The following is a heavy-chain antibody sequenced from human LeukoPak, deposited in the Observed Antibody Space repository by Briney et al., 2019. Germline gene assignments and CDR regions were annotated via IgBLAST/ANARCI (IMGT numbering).Heavy chain of an antibody. Sequence: GGSLRLSCAASGFTVSLNFMNWVRQAPGKGLEWVSAISGSAGSPYYADSVKGRFTISRDNSKNTLYLQMNSLRAEDTAVYYCAKDLRRAPMAQFDSWGQGTLVTVSS. CDR2: ISGSAGSP. CDR1: GFTVSLNF. CDR3: AKDLRRAPMAQFDS. J-gene: IGHJ4*02. V-gene: IGHV3-23*01. D-gene: IGHD3-10*01.